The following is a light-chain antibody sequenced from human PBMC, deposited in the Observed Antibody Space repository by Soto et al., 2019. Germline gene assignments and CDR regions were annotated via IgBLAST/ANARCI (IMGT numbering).Light chain of an antibody. CDR2: DAS. J-gene: IGKJ2*01. V-gene: IGKV1-33*01. CDR1: QDISVY. Sequence: DIQMTQSPSSLSASVGDRVTITCQASQDISVYLNWFQQKRGTAPKLLIHDASNLETGVPSRFSGRGSRTDFPLTISSLQPEDFATYYCQQYDSLPYTFGQGTDLE. CDR3: QQYDSLPYT.